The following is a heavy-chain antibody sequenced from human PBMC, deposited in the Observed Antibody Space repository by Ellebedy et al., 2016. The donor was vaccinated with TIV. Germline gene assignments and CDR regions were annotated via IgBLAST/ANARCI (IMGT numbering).Heavy chain of an antibody. CDR3: AVDPHFDSSGLYYYGMDV. J-gene: IGHJ6*02. V-gene: IGHV1-8*03. CDR1: GSTFTSYD. CDR2: INPNSGNT. D-gene: IGHD3-22*01. Sequence: AASVKVSCKASGSTFTSYDINWVRQATGQGLEWMGWINPNSGNTDYAQKFQGRITITRNTSISTTYMELSSLGSEDTALYFCAVDPHFDSSGLYYYGMDVWGQGTMVTVSS.